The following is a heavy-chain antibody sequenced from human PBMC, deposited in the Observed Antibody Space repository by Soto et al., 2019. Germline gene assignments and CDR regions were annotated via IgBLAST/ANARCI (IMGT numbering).Heavy chain of an antibody. Sequence: ASVKVSCKASGYTFTSSRISWVRHAPGQGLEWMGWISAYNGNTNYAQKLQGRVTMTTDTSTSTAYMELRSLRSDDTAVYYCARVGYDFWSGYYENWFDPWGQGTLVTVSS. CDR3: ARVGYDFWSGYYENWFDP. CDR2: ISAYNGNT. J-gene: IGHJ5*02. D-gene: IGHD3-3*01. V-gene: IGHV1-18*01. CDR1: GYTFTSSR.